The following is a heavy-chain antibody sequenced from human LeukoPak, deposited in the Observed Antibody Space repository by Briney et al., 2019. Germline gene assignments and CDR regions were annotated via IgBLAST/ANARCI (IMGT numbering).Heavy chain of an antibody. V-gene: IGHV3-21*01. CDR3: ARDYSRLVVAPNWFDP. J-gene: IGHJ5*02. Sequence: GGSLRLSCAPSGFSFSSYSMNWVRQAPGKGREWVSSISSSSSYIYYADSVKGRFTISRHNAKNSLYLQMNSLRAEDTAVYYCARDYSRLVVAPNWFDPWGQGTLVTVSS. CDR1: GFSFSSYS. CDR2: ISSSSSYI. D-gene: IGHD2-15*01.